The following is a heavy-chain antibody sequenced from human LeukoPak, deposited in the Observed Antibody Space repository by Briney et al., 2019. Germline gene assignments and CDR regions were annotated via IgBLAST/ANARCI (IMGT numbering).Heavy chain of an antibody. D-gene: IGHD6-19*01. V-gene: IGHV3-20*04. CDR2: INWNGGRT. Sequence: GGSLRLSCAASGFTFDDYGMSWVRQAPGKGVEWASGINWNGGRTVYADSVKGRFTISRDNAKNSLYLQMNSLRAEDTALYYCARDRVAVAGTLRFDPWGRGTLVTVSS. J-gene: IGHJ5*02. CDR1: GFTFDDYG. CDR3: ARDRVAVAGTLRFDP.